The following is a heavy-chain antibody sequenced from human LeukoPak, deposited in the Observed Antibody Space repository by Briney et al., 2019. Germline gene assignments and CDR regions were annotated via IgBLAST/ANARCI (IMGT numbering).Heavy chain of an antibody. D-gene: IGHD5-18*01. V-gene: IGHV3-23*01. CDR1: GFTFSSYA. CDR2: ISGNGAGT. Sequence: GGSLRLSCAASGFTFSSYAMSWVRQAPGKGLEWVSVISGNGAGTYYADSVKGRFTISRDNSKNTLYLQMNSLRAEDTAVYYCAKDMSARYSYGPCDYWGQGTLVTVSS. J-gene: IGHJ4*02. CDR3: AKDMSARYSYGPCDY.